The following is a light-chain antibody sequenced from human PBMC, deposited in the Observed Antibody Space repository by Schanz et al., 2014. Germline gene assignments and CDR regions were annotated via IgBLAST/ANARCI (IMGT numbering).Light chain of an antibody. CDR3: SSYTSSGTLL. J-gene: IGLJ2*01. CDR1: SNDVGRFNL. CDR2: EGS. Sequence: QSALTQPASVSGSPGQSITISCTGTSNDVGRFNLVSWYQQHPGKAPKLMIYEGSQRPSGVSNRFSGSKSGNTASLTISGLQPEDEADYYCSSYTSSGTLLFGGGTKLTVL. V-gene: IGLV2-14*02.